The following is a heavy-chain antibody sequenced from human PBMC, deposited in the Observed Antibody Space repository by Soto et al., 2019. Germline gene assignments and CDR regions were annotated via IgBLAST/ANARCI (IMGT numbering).Heavy chain of an antibody. V-gene: IGHV4-31*03. CDR3: ARRNHYYDSSGYYSYFDY. J-gene: IGHJ4*02. CDR2: IYYSGST. Sequence: QVQLQESGPGLVKPSQTLSLTCTVSGGSISSGGYYWSWIRQHPGKGLEWIGYIYYSGSTYYNPSLSSRVTISVDTSKNQFSLKLSSVTAADTAVYYCARRNHYYDSSGYYSYFDYWGQGTLVTVSS. D-gene: IGHD3-22*01. CDR1: GGSISSGGYY.